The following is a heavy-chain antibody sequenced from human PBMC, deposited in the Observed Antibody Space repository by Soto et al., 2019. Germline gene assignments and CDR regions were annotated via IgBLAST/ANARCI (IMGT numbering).Heavy chain of an antibody. CDR1: GGSFSGYY. D-gene: IGHD6-6*01. Sequence: SETLSLTCAAYGGSFSGYYWSWIRQPPGKGLEWIGEINHSGSTNYNPSLKSRVTISVDTSKNQFSLKLSSVTAADTAVYYCACQYSSRNYYYYGMDVWGQGTTVTVSS. CDR2: INHSGST. CDR3: ACQYSSRNYYYYGMDV. V-gene: IGHV4-34*01. J-gene: IGHJ6*02.